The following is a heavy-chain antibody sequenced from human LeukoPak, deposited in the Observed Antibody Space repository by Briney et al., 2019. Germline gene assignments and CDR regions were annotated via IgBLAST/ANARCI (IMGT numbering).Heavy chain of an antibody. J-gene: IGHJ4*02. D-gene: IGHD3-22*01. Sequence: ASVKVSCKASGYTFTSYGISWVRQAPGQGLEWMGWISAYNGNTNYAQKLQGRVTMTTDTSTSTAYMELRSLRSDDTAVYYCARDRGTFYYDSAGYFFDYWGQGTLVTVSS. CDR2: ISAYNGNT. CDR1: GYTFTSYG. V-gene: IGHV1-18*01. CDR3: ARDRGTFYYDSAGYFFDY.